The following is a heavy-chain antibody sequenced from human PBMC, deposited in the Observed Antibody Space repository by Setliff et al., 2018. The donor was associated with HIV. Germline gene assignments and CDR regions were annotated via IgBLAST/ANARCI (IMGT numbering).Heavy chain of an antibody. CDR1: GGTFSSYA. CDR3: ARSAKSGAWTYYDFWSGYSYYYYMDV. Sequence: SVKVSCKASGGTFSSYAISWVRRAPGQGPEWMGAIIPIFGTANYAQKFQGRVTITADESTSTAYMELSSLRSEDTAVYYCARSAKSGAWTYYDFWSGYSYYYYMDVWGKGTTVTVSS. V-gene: IGHV1-69*13. D-gene: IGHD3-3*01. J-gene: IGHJ6*03. CDR2: IIPIFGTA.